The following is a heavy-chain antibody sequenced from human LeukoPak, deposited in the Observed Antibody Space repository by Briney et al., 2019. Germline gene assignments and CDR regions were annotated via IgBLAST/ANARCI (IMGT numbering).Heavy chain of an antibody. CDR3: ARGATRGYSYGPPRPDY. V-gene: IGHV3-30-3*01. Sequence: PGGSLRLSCAASGFTFSSYTIHWVRQAPGKGLEWVALLSHDGANEYYADSVKGRFTISRDTSKNTLSLKMNSLRAEDTAVYYCARGATRGYSYGPPRPDYWGQGTLVTVSS. J-gene: IGHJ4*02. CDR2: LSHDGANE. CDR1: GFTFSSYT. D-gene: IGHD5-18*01.